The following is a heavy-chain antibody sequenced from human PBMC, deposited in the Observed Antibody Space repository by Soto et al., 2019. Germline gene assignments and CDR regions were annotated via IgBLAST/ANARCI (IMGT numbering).Heavy chain of an antibody. CDR1: GGSISGSGDY. J-gene: IGHJ6*02. CDR2: IYYSGST. D-gene: IGHD2-2*01. Sequence: TSETLSLTCTVSGGSISGSGDYWGWIRQPPGKGLEWIGSIYYSGSTYYNPSLNSRVTVSVDTSKNQFSLKVTSVTAADTAVYYCARLHGYCISSSCHGHYAMDVWGQGTTVTVSS. CDR3: ARLHGYCISSSCHGHYAMDV. V-gene: IGHV4-39*01.